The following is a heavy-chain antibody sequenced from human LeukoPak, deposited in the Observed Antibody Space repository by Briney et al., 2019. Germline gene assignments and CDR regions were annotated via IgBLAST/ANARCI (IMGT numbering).Heavy chain of an antibody. CDR1: GFTFSSYW. Sequence: GGSLRLSCAASGFTFSSYWMSWVCQAPGKGLERVANIKQDGSEKYYVDSVKGRFTISRDNAKNSLYLQMNSLRAEDTAVYYCARDRRDPMIVVDKTFDYWGQGTLVTVSS. CDR3: ARDRRDPMIVVDKTFDY. CDR2: IKQDGSEK. V-gene: IGHV3-7*01. J-gene: IGHJ4*02. D-gene: IGHD3-22*01.